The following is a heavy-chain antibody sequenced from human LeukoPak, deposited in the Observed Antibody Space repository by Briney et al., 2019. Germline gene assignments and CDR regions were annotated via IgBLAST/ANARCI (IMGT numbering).Heavy chain of an antibody. Sequence: SVKVSCKASGGTFSSYAISWVRQAPGQGLEWMGRIIPIFGTANYAQKFQGRVTITTDESTSTAYMELSSLRSEDTAVYYCARDEMYYYDSSYWFDPWGQGILVTVSS. D-gene: IGHD3-22*01. V-gene: IGHV1-69*05. CDR3: ARDEMYYYDSSYWFDP. CDR1: GGTFSSYA. J-gene: IGHJ5*02. CDR2: IIPIFGTA.